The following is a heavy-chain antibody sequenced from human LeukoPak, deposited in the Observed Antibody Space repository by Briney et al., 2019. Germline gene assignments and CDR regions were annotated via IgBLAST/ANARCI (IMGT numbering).Heavy chain of an antibody. Sequence: PGGSLRLSCAASGFTFSSYWMHWVRQAPGKGLVWVSRINSDGSSTSYADSVKGRFTISRDNAKNSLYLQMNSLRAEDTAVYYCARDTGIVGATMIGSSFDYWGQGTLVTVSS. D-gene: IGHD1-26*01. CDR2: INSDGSST. J-gene: IGHJ4*02. CDR1: GFTFSSYW. CDR3: ARDTGIVGATMIGSSFDY. V-gene: IGHV3-74*01.